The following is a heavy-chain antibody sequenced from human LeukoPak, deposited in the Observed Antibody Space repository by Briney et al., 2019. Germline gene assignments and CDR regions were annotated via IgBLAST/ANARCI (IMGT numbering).Heavy chain of an antibody. Sequence: ASVKVSCKASGGTFSSYAISWVRQAPGQGLEWMGGIIPIFGTANYAQKFQGRVTITADKSTSTAYMELSSLRSEDTAVYYCARKNYSPGGYGYWGQGTLVTVSS. J-gene: IGHJ4*02. CDR3: ARKNYSPGGYGY. D-gene: IGHD6-13*01. CDR1: GGTFSSYA. V-gene: IGHV1-69*06. CDR2: IIPIFGTA.